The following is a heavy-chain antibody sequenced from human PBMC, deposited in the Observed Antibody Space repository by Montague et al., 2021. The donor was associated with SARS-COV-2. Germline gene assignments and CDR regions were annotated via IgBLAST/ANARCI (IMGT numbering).Heavy chain of an antibody. D-gene: IGHD3-9*01. CDR1: GGSISSYY. J-gene: IGHJ4*02. CDR3: AFQSTGHSHPLDY. Sequence: SETLSLTCTVSGGSISSYYWSWIRQPPGKGLEWIGYIYYSGSTNYNPSLKSRVTISVDTSKNQFSLKLSSVTAADTAVYYCAFQSTGHSHPLDYWGPGTLVTVSS. V-gene: IGHV4-59*01. CDR2: IYYSGST.